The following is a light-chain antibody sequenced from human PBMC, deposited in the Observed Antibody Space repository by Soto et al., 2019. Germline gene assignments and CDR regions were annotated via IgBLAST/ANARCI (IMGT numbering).Light chain of an antibody. CDR3: TSYSRYRVLV. J-gene: IGLJ3*02. CDR1: SSDVGSYNY. CDR2: EGS. Sequence: QSALTQPASVSGSPGQSITISCTGTSSDVGSYNYVSWYQQHPGKAPKLMIYEGSNRPSGVSDRFSGSNSGNTASLTISGLQAEDEADYYCTSYSRYRVLVFGGGTKLTVL. V-gene: IGLV2-14*01.